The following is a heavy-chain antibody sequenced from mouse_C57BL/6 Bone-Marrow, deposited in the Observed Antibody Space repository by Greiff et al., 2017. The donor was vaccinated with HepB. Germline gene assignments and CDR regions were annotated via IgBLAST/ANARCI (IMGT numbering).Heavy chain of an antibody. CDR2: IRSKSNNYAT. J-gene: IGHJ4*01. Sequence: EVKLMESGGGLVQPKGSLKLSCAASGFSFNTYAMNWVRQAPGKGLEWVARIRSKSNNYATYYADSVKDRFTISRDDSESMLYLQMNNLKTEDTAMYYCVRHSSGYVNYYAMDYWGQGTSVTVSS. V-gene: IGHV10-1*01. CDR3: VRHSSGYVNYYAMDY. CDR1: GFSFNTYA. D-gene: IGHD3-2*02.